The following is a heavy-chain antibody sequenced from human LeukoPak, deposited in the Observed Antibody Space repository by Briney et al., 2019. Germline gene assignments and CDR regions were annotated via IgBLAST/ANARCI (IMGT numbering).Heavy chain of an antibody. CDR1: GFTFSNYN. V-gene: IGHV3-21*06. CDR3: ARDSPYGTAGY. D-gene: IGHD2-8*02. Sequence: PGGSLRLSCAASGFTFSNYNMNWVRQAPGKGLEWVSSISSSSSYIYYADPVKGRFTISRDNTKSSLYLQMNSLRAEDTAVYYCARDSPYGTAGYWGQGTLVTVSS. CDR2: ISSSSSYI. J-gene: IGHJ4*02.